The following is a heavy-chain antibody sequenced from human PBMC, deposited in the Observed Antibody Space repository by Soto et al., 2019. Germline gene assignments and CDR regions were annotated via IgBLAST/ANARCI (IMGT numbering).Heavy chain of an antibody. CDR2: INHSGST. CDR1: GGSFSGYY. Sequence: SETLSLTCAVYGGSFSGYYWSWIRQPPGKGLEWIGEINHSGSTNYNPSLKSRVTISVDTSKNQFSLKLSSVTAADTAVYYCARDLVLVRSFDPWGQGTLVNVSS. V-gene: IGHV4-34*01. CDR3: ARDLVLVRSFDP. D-gene: IGHD2-8*02. J-gene: IGHJ5*02.